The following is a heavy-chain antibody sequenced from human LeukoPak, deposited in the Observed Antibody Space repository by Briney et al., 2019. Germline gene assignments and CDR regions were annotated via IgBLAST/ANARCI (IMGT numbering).Heavy chain of an antibody. D-gene: IGHD1-14*01. CDR3: AKPEGDPDAFHI. CDR2: IRYDGSNK. CDR1: GFTFSSYG. J-gene: IGHJ3*02. Sequence: GGSLRLSCAASGFTFSSYGMHWVRQAPGKGLEWVACIRYDGSNKYYADSVKGRFTISRDNSKNTLYLQLNSLRAEDTAVYYCAKPEGDPDAFHIWGQKTRVTVP. V-gene: IGHV3-30*02.